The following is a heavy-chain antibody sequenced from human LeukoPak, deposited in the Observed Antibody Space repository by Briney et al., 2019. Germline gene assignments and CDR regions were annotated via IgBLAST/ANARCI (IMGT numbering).Heavy chain of an antibody. CDR3: AREAPRPDY. CDR2: ISSSGST. Sequence: SQTLSLTCTVSGGSISSGSYYWSWFRQPAGKGLEWIGRISSSGSTNYNPSLKSRVTISGDTSKNQFFLKLSSVTATDTAVYYCAREAPRPDYWGQGTLVTVSS. CDR1: GGSISSGSYY. J-gene: IGHJ4*02. V-gene: IGHV4-61*02.